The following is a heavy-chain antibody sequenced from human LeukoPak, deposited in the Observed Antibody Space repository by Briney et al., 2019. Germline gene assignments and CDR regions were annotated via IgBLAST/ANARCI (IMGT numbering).Heavy chain of an antibody. D-gene: IGHD1-26*01. J-gene: IGHJ4*02. Sequence: PGGSLRLSCAASGFIFSSYSMNWVRQAPGKGLVWVSHINTDGSSTNYADSVKGRFTISRDNAKNTLYLQMNSLRAEDTAVYYCSRDLRGADDYWGQGTLVTVSS. V-gene: IGHV3-74*01. CDR2: INTDGSST. CDR3: SRDLRGADDY. CDR1: GFIFSSYS.